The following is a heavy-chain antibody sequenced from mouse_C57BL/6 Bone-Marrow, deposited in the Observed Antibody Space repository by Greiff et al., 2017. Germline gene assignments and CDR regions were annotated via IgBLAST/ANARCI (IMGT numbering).Heavy chain of an antibody. CDR2: IRSKSNNYAT. CDR1: GFSFNTYA. J-gene: IGHJ4*01. D-gene: IGHD1-1*01. Sequence: GGGLVQPKGSLKLSCAASGFSFNTYAMNWVRQAPGKGLEWVARIRSKSNNYATYYADSVKDRFTISRDDSESMLYLQMNNLKTEDTAMYYCVRHYYYGSSYGGAMDYWGQGTSVTVSS. CDR3: VRHYYYGSSYGGAMDY. V-gene: IGHV10-1*01.